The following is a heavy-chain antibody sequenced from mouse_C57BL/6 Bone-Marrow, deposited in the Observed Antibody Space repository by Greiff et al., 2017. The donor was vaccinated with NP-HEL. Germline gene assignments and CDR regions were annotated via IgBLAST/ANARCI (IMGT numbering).Heavy chain of an antibody. J-gene: IGHJ4*01. CDR1: GYPFTSYW. V-gene: IGHV1-59*01. Sequence: QVQLQQPGAALVRPGTSVTLSCKASGYPFTSYWMHWVKQRPGQGLEWIGVIDPSDSYTNYNQKFKGKATLTVDTSSSTAYMQLSSLTSEDSAGYYCAEGNYARDYWGQGTAVTGSS. CDR3: AEGNYARDY. CDR2: IDPSDSYT.